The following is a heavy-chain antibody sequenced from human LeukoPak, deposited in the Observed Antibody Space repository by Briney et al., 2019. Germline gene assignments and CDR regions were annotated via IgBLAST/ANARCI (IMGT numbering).Heavy chain of an antibody. V-gene: IGHV4-34*01. D-gene: IGHD6-6*01. CDR2: INHSGST. Sequence: SETLSLTCAVYGGSFSGYYWSWIRQPPGKGLEWIGEINHSGSTNYNPSLKSRVTMSVDTSKNQFSLKLSSVTAADTAVYYCATGIAARWGQGTLVTVSS. J-gene: IGHJ4*02. CDR1: GGSFSGYY. CDR3: ATGIAAR.